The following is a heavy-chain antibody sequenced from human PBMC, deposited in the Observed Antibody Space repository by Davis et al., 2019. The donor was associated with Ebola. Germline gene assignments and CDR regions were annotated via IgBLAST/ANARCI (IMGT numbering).Heavy chain of an antibody. CDR1: GFTFSSYA. CDR2: IDGPTTNT. V-gene: IGHV3-23*05. CDR3: ARASRDAFDI. Sequence: GESLKISCAASGFTFSSYAMMWVRQAPGKGLEWVSTIDGPTTNTHYGDSVKGRFTISRDNSKNTLYLQMNSLRAEDTAVYYCARASRDAFDIWGQGTMVTVSS. J-gene: IGHJ3*02.